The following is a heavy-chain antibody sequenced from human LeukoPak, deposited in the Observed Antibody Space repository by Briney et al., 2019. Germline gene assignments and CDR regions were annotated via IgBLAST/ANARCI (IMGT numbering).Heavy chain of an antibody. J-gene: IGHJ4*02. CDR1: GFTFGDYA. CDR3: TRGDGSGSY. Sequence: PGGSLRLSCTASGFTFGDYAMSWVRQAPGKGLDWIGFIRSKTSGGTTEYAASVKGRFTILRDDSKSIAYPQINSLKTEDTAVYYCTRGDGSGSYWGQGTLVTVSS. V-gene: IGHV3-49*04. D-gene: IGHD1-26*01. CDR2: IRSKTSGGTT.